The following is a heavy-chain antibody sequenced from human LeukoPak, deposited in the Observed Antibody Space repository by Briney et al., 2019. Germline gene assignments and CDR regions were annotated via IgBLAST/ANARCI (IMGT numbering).Heavy chain of an antibody. CDR2: IWYDGSNX. CDR3: ARGSNSGYSIDY. J-gene: IGHJ4*02. D-gene: IGHD3-22*01. Sequence: GGSLRLSCAVSXXXXXXYGMHXXXXXPGXXLEWVGVIWYDGSNXXXAXSVKGRLPTSRDNSKNTLYLQMNRLRAEDTAVYFCARGSNSGYSIDYWGQGTLATVSS. CDR1: XXXXXXYG. V-gene: IGHV3-33*01.